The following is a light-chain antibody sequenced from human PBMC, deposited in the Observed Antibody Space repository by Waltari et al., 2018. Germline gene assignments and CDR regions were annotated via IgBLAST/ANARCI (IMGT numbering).Light chain of an antibody. CDR3: LRAPIT. CDR1: QSLENTDGNTY. J-gene: IGKJ3*01. CDR2: KVS. Sequence: DVMLTQSPLFLPVTLGQPASISCRSTQSLENTDGNTYLDWFLQRPGQSPRRLIYKVSERDSGVPDRFSGSGSGTNFTLKISRVEAEDVGVYYCLRAPITFGPGTRVDIK. V-gene: IGKV2-30*01.